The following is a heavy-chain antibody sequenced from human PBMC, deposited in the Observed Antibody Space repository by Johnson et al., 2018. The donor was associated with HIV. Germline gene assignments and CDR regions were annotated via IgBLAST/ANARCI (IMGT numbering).Heavy chain of an antibody. D-gene: IGHD3-10*01. CDR2: ISGGGGTT. V-gene: IGHV3-23*04. CDR1: GFTFSSYA. Sequence: VQLVESGGGLVQPGGSLRLSCAASGFTFSSYAMSWVSQAPGKGLEWVSGISGGGGTTYYADSGKGRFTISRDNAKKSLFLQMSSLRAEDTALYYCARDFVAFGECTAFDVWGQGTMVTVSS. J-gene: IGHJ3*01. CDR3: ARDFVAFGECTAFDV.